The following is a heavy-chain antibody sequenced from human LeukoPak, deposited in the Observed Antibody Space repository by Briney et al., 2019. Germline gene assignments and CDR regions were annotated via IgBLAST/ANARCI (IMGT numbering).Heavy chain of an antibody. Sequence: SETLSLACAVYGGSFSGYYWSWLRQPPGKGLEWLGEINHSGSTNYNPSLKSRVTISVDTSKNQFSLKLSSVTAADTAVYYCARYYYDSSGSLFDYWGQGTLVTVS. J-gene: IGHJ4*02. V-gene: IGHV4-34*01. CDR3: ARYYYDSSGSLFDY. CDR2: INHSGST. CDR1: GGSFSGYY. D-gene: IGHD3-22*01.